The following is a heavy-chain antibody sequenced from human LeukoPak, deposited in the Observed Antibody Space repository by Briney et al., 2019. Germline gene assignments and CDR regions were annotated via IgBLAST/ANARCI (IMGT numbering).Heavy chain of an antibody. J-gene: IGHJ2*01. CDR1: GGTFSSYA. V-gene: IGHV1-69*04. Sequence: GASVKVSCKASGGTFSSYAISWVRQAPGQGLEWMGRIIPILGIANYAQKFQGRVTTTADKSTSTAYMELSSLRSEDTAVYYCARDVRSRRVHGTTVTTSRYFDPWGRGTLVTVSS. CDR3: ARDVRSRRVHGTTVTTSRYFDP. CDR2: IIPILGIA. D-gene: IGHD4-17*01.